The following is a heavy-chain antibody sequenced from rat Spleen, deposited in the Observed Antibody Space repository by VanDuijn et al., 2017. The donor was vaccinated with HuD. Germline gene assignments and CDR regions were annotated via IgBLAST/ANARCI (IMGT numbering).Heavy chain of an antibody. CDR1: GFTFSYYG. CDR3: TRHGGLRNWFAY. Sequence: EVQLVESGGGLVQPGGSMKLSCTASGFTFSYYGMAWVRQAPKKGLEWVAYISSDGRSTYYRDSVKGRFTISRDNAKNTQYLQMDSLRSEDTATYYCTRHGGLRNWFAYWGQGTLVTVSS. D-gene: IGHD1-11*01. J-gene: IGHJ3*01. CDR2: ISSDGRST. V-gene: IGHV5S13*01.